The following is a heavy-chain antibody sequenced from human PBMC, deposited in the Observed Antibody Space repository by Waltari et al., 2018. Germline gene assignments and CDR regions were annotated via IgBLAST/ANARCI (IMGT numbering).Heavy chain of an antibody. CDR1: GFTFSSYG. CDR3: ARGGTAGSFDY. CDR2: IWYDGSNK. J-gene: IGHJ4*02. V-gene: IGHV3-33*01. Sequence: QVQLVESGGGVVQPGRSLRLSCAASGFTFSSYGMHWVRQAPGKGLEWVAVIWYDGSNKYYADSVKGRFTISRDNSKNTLYLQMNSLRAEDTAVYYCARGGTAGSFDYWGQGTLVTVSS. D-gene: IGHD1-1*01.